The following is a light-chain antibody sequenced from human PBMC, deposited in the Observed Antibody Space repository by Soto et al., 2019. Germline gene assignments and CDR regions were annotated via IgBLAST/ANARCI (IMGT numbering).Light chain of an antibody. Sequence: EIVLTQSPGTPSLSPGERATLSCRASQSVRSNLAWYQQKPGQAPRLLIYGASTRATGIPARFSGSGSGTDFTLTIRSLEPEDFAVYYCQQRSNWPRTFGQGTRLEIK. V-gene: IGKV3-11*01. CDR1: QSVRSN. CDR3: QQRSNWPRT. CDR2: GAS. J-gene: IGKJ5*01.